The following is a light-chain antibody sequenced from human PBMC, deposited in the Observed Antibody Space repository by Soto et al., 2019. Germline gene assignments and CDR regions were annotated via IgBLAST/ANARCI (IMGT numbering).Light chain of an antibody. CDR1: QSVSSN. CDR2: EAS. J-gene: IGKJ4*01. Sequence: EIVMTQSPPTLSVSPGERASLSCRASQSVSSNLAWYQQKPGQAPRLLIYEASNRATGIPARFSGSGSGADFTLTISSLEPEDFALYYCQQHINWPLTFGGGTKVDI. V-gene: IGKV3-11*01. CDR3: QQHINWPLT.